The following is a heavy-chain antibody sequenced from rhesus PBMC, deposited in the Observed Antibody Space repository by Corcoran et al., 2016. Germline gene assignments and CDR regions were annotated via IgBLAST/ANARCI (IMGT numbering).Heavy chain of an antibody. CDR1: GVSISSTY. J-gene: IGHJ5-1*01. D-gene: IGHD4-29*01. Sequence: QLQLQESGPGLVKPSEPLSLTCAVSGVSISSTYWIWIRQPPGTGLELIGRISGIGGITDNNPSLNSRFTISTDPSMNQFSLKLTSVTAADTAVYYCARGSSVLYNRFGVWGSGVLVTVSS. CDR2: ISGIGGIT. CDR3: ARGSSVLYNRFGV. V-gene: IGHV4-173*01.